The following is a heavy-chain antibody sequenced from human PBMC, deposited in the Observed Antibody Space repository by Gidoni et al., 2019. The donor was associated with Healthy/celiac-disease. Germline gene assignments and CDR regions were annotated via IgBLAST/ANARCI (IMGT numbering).Heavy chain of an antibody. V-gene: IGHV3-30-3*01. CDR1: GFTFSSYA. Sequence: QVQLVESGGGVVQPGRSLRLSCAASGFTFSSYAMHWVRQAPGKGLEWVAVISYDGSNKYYADSVKGRFTISRDNSKNTLYLQMNSLRAEVTAVYYCARGEADYGDPVGFDYWGQGTLVTVSS. CDR3: ARGEADYGDPVGFDY. D-gene: IGHD4-17*01. J-gene: IGHJ4*02. CDR2: ISYDGSNK.